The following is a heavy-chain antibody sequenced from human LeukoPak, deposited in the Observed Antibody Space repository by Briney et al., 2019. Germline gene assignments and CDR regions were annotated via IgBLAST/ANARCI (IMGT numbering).Heavy chain of an antibody. V-gene: IGHV4-34*01. Sequence: PSETLSLTCAVYGGSFSGNYWSWIRQPPGKGLEWIGEINHSGSTNYNPSLKSRVTISVDTSKNQFSLKLSPVTAADTAVYYCARRRYSSGWYDYWGQGTLVTVSS. CDR1: GGSFSGNY. CDR3: ARRRYSSGWYDY. D-gene: IGHD6-19*01. CDR2: INHSGST. J-gene: IGHJ4*02.